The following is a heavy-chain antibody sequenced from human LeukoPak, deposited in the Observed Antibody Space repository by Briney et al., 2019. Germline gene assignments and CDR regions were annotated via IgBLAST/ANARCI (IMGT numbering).Heavy chain of an antibody. J-gene: IGHJ1*01. CDR1: CEYFIGYY. D-gene: IGHD2-15*01. CDR2: INPNSGGT. V-gene: IGHV1-2*02. Sequence: ASLKIICKASCEYFIGYYILCVGQHPGQELEWLGWINPNSGGTNYAQKFQGRVTMTRDTSISTAYMEMSRLRSDDTAVYYCARGDCSGGSCNSLYFQHWGQGTLVTVSS. CDR3: ARGDCSGGSCNSLYFQH.